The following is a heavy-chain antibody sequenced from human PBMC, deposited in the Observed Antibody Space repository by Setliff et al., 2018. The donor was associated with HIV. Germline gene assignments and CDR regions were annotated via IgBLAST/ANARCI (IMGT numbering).Heavy chain of an antibody. CDR3: ARASQGGGYNY. V-gene: IGHV1-8*02. CDR2: MTPYSGNT. D-gene: IGHD5-12*01. CDR1: GDTFTSYD. J-gene: IGHJ4*02. Sequence: ASVKVSCKTSGDTFTSYDINWVRQAAGHGLEWMGWMTPYSGNTGYAQKFQGRVSMTRNTSISTVYMELSSLRSEDTAVYYCARASQGGGYNYWGQGTLVTVSS.